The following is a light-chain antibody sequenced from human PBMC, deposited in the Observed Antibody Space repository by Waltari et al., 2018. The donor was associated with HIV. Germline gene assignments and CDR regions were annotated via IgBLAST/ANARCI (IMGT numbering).Light chain of an antibody. CDR3: CSYAGSSTWV. CDR2: EVS. CDR1: SSDVGSYNF. Sequence: QSALTQPASVSGSPGQSITISCTGTSSDVGSYNFVSWYQQHPGKAPKLMIYEVSKRPAGVSNRSSGSKAGNTASLTISGLQAEDEADYYCCSYAGSSTWVFGGGTKLTVL. J-gene: IGLJ3*02. V-gene: IGLV2-23*02.